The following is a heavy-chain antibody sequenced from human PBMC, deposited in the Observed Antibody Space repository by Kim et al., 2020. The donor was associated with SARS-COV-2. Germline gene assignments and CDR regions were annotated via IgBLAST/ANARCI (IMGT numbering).Heavy chain of an antibody. Sequence: GGSLRLSCAASGFTFSSYGMHWVRQAPGKGLEWVAVISYDGSNKYYADSVKGRFTISRDNSKNTLYLQMNSLRAEDTAVYYCAKVGGGDILTGYSYLFDYWGQGTLVTVSS. CDR1: GFTFSSYG. CDR2: ISYDGSNK. D-gene: IGHD3-9*01. CDR3: AKVGGGDILTGYSYLFDY. V-gene: IGHV3-30*18. J-gene: IGHJ4*02.